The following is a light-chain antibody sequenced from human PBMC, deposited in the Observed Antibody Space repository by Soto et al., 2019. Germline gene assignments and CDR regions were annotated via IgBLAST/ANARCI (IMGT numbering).Light chain of an antibody. Sequence: ALTQPSSVSGSPGQSITTSCTGTSSDVGSYNLVSWYQQHPGKAPKLMIYEGSKRPSGVSNRLSGSKSGNTASLTISGLQAEDEADYYCCSYAGSSTPYVFGTGTKVTVL. CDR3: CSYAGSSTPYV. V-gene: IGLV2-23*01. CDR1: SSDVGSYNL. J-gene: IGLJ1*01. CDR2: EGS.